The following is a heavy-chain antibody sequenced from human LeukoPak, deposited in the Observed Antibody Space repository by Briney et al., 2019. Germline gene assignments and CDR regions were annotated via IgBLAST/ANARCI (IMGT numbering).Heavy chain of an antibody. Sequence: SETLSLTCTVSGGSISSGRYYWSWIRQHPGKGLEWIGYIYYSGSTYYNPPLKSRVTISVDTSKNQFSLKLSSVTAADTAVYYCARDRDSSGYYSGWGQGTLVTVSS. J-gene: IGHJ4*02. CDR2: IYYSGST. CDR3: ARDRDSSGYYSG. V-gene: IGHV4-31*03. D-gene: IGHD3-22*01. CDR1: GGSISSGRYY.